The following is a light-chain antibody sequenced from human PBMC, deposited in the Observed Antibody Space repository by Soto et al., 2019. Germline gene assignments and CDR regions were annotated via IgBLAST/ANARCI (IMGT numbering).Light chain of an antibody. CDR1: QSVSNY. Sequence: ASQSVSNYLTWYQQKPGQAPKLLIYKASTIATGIPYRFSGTGSGTDFALTISRLETDDSAVYYCQQYSSSPDAFGPGTKVDIK. V-gene: IGKV3-20*01. CDR3: QQYSSSPDA. CDR2: KAS. J-gene: IGKJ1*01.